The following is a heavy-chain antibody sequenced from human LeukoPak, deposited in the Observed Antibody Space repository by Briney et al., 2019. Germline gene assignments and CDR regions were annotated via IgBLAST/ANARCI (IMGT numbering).Heavy chain of an antibody. V-gene: IGHV1-24*01. CDR2: FDPEDGGT. CDR3: ATVSDIVVVPAAIGYAFDI. D-gene: IGHD2-2*01. J-gene: IGHJ3*02. Sequence: ASVKVSCKVSGYTLTELSMHWVRQAPGKGLEWMGGFDPEDGGTIYAQKFQGRVTMTEDTSTDTAYMELSSLRSEDTAVYYCATVSDIVVVPAAIGYAFDIWDQGTMVTVSS. CDR1: GYTLTELS.